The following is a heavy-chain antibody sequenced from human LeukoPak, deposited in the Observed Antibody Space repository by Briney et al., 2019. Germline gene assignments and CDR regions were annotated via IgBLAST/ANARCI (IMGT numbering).Heavy chain of an antibody. Sequence: GGSLRLSCAASGFTFSSYWMSWVRQAPGKGLEWVANIKQDGSEKYYVDSVKGRFTISRDNVKNSLYLQMNSLRAEDTAVYYCARYDDFSPMDVWGQGTTVTVSS. V-gene: IGHV3-7*01. D-gene: IGHD3-3*01. CDR1: GFTFSSYW. CDR3: ARYDDFSPMDV. J-gene: IGHJ6*02. CDR2: IKQDGSEK.